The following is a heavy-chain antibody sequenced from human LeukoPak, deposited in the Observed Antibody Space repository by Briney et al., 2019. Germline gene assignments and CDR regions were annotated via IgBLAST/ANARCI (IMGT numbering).Heavy chain of an antibody. CDR3: AKRATVTTSYAFDI. D-gene: IGHD4-17*01. J-gene: IGHJ3*02. CDR1: GFTFSSYW. V-gene: IGHV3-74*01. CDR2: INSDGSST. Sequence: GGSLRLSCAASGFTFSSYWMHWVRQAPGKGLVWVSRINSDGSSTSYADSVKGRFTLSRDNSKNTLYLQMNSLRAEDTAVYYCAKRATVTTSYAFDIWGQGTMVTVSS.